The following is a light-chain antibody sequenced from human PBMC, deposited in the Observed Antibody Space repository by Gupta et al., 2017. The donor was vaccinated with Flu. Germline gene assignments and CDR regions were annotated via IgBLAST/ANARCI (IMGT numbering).Light chain of an antibody. Sequence: QSVLTQPPSVSAAPGQKVTISCSGSSSNIGPNLVSWYQQVPGTAPQLLIYDNDKRSSGIPDRSSGSKSGTSATLGITGLQTGDEADYYCGTWDNSLGYSRVFGGGTKVIVL. CDR2: DND. V-gene: IGLV1-51*01. CDR1: SSNIGPNL. CDR3: GTWDNSLGYSRV. J-gene: IGLJ3*02.